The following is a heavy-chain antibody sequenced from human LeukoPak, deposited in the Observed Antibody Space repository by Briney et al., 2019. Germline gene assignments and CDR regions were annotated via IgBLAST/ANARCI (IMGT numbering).Heavy chain of an antibody. Sequence: GGSLRLSCAASDFSVNTNFMNWVRQAPGKGLEWVSVILTSGTTYYADSVKGRFTISRDNSKNTLYLQMNSLTADDTAVYYCVRSGYSNGWFRSWGQGTLVTVSS. CDR3: VRSGYSNGWFRS. CDR2: ILTSGTT. CDR1: DFSVNTNF. V-gene: IGHV3-53*01. D-gene: IGHD6-19*01. J-gene: IGHJ4*02.